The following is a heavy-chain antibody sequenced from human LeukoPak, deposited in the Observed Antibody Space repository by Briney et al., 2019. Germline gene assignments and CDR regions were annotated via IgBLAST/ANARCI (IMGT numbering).Heavy chain of an antibody. J-gene: IGHJ3*02. V-gene: IGHV3-72*01. CDR1: GFIFSDHY. CDR2: SRNKVNSYST. CDR3: VRGYNSFDI. Sequence: GGSLRLSCAASGFIFSDHYMDWVRQAPGTGLEWIARSRNKVNSYSTAYAASVKGRFTISRDDSERSLYLQMNSLKSEDTAVYYCVRGYNSFDIWGQGTVVTVSS. D-gene: IGHD1-14*01.